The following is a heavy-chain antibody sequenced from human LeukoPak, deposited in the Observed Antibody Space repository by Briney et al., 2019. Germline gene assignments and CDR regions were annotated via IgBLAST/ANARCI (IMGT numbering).Heavy chain of an antibody. CDR2: IITILGIA. CDR1: VGTFSSYT. CDR3: APSYSSSGGDAFDI. Sequence: SVKVSCKASVGTFSSYTISWVRQAPGQGHEWMGRIITILGIANYAQKFQGRVTITADKSTTTPDMALSSLRSEDTAVYYCAPSYSSSGGDAFDIWRQGTMVTVSS. V-gene: IGHV1-69*02. D-gene: IGHD6-6*01. J-gene: IGHJ3*02.